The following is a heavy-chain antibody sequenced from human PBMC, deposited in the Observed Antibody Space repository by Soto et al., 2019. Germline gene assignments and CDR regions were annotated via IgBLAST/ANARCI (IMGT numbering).Heavy chain of an antibody. CDR2: INSDGSST. V-gene: IGHV3-74*01. J-gene: IGHJ2*01. CDR3: ARGGSLNWYFDL. D-gene: IGHD1-26*01. CDR1: GFTFSSYW. Sequence: EVQLVEPGGGLVQPGGSLRLSCVASGFTFSSYWMHWVRQAPGKGLVWVSRINSDGSSTSYADSVKGRFTISRDNAKNTLYLQMNSLRAEDTAVYYCARGGSLNWYFDLWGRGTLVTVSS.